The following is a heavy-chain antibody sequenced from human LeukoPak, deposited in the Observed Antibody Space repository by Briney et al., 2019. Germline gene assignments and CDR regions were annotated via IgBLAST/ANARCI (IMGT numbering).Heavy chain of an antibody. J-gene: IGHJ4*02. D-gene: IGHD3-10*01. V-gene: IGHV4-39*02. Sequence: SETLSLTCTVSGGSISSSSYYWGWIRQPPGKGLEWIGSIYYSGSTYYNPSLKSRVTISVDTSKNQFSLKLSSVTAADTAVYYCAREGVRGTMVRGVIRLYYFDYWGQGTLVTVSS. CDR2: IYYSGST. CDR3: AREGVRGTMVRGVIRLYYFDY. CDR1: GGSISSSSYY.